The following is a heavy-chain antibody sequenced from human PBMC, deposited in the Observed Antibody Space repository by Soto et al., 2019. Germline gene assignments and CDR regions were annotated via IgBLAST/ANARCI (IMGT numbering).Heavy chain of an antibody. D-gene: IGHD4-17*01. V-gene: IGHV4-31*03. Sequence: QVQLQESGPGLVKPSQTLSLTCTVSGGSISSGGYYWSWIRQHPGKGLEWIGYVYYSGRTYYNPSLPRRVTITVDTAKNQFSLKLSSVTAADTAVYYCARVYGYYDFVSWYFDLWGRGTLVPGSS. CDR1: GGSISSGGYY. J-gene: IGHJ2*01. CDR3: ARVYGYYDFVSWYFDL. CDR2: VYYSGRT.